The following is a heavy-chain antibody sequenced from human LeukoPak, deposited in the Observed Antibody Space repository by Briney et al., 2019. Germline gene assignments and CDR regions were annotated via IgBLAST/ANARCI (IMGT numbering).Heavy chain of an antibody. D-gene: IGHD1-26*01. J-gene: IGHJ4*02. CDR3: ARASGSYSFDY. CDR1: GFTFSSYS. Sequence: GGSLRLSCAASGFTFSSYSMNWVRQAPGKGLEWVSSISSSSSYIYYADSVKGRFTISRDNAKNTLNLQMNSLRAEDMAVYYCARASGSYSFDYWGQGNLVTVSS. CDR2: ISSSSSYI. V-gene: IGHV3-21*01.